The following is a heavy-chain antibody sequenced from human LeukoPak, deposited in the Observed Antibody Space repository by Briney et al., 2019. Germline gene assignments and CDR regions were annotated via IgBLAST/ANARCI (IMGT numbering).Heavy chain of an antibody. CDR1: GYSFTTYG. Sequence: ASVKVSCKASGYSFTTYGISWVRQAPGKGLEWMGGFDPEDGETIYAQKFQGRVTMTEDTSTDTAYMELSSLRSEDTAVYYCATDRPYCSGGSCYTTSSNWFDPWGQGTLVTVSS. J-gene: IGHJ5*02. CDR2: FDPEDGET. V-gene: IGHV1-24*01. CDR3: ATDRPYCSGGSCYTTSSNWFDP. D-gene: IGHD2-15*01.